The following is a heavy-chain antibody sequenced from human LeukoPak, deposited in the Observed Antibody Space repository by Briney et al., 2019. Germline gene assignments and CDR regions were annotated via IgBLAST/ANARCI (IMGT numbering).Heavy chain of an antibody. CDR3: TRSPRDGYNDAFDI. V-gene: IGHV5-51*01. Sequence: GESLKISCKGSGYSFTTYWIAWVRQMPGEGLEWMGIIYPGDSVTRYSPSFQGQVSISADKSITTAYLQWGSLKASDTAMYYCTRSPRDGYNDAFDIWGQGTMVTVFS. J-gene: IGHJ3*02. D-gene: IGHD5-24*01. CDR2: IYPGDSVT. CDR1: GYSFTTYW.